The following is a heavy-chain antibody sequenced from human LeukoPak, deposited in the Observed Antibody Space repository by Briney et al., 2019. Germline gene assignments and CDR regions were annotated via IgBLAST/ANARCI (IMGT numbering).Heavy chain of an antibody. Sequence: GGSLRLSCAASGFTFSSYDMHWVRQATGKSLEWVSAIGTAGDTYYPGSVKGRFTISRENAKNSLYLQMNSLRAGDTAVYYCARAAYSSGWHAFDIWGQGTMVTVSS. D-gene: IGHD6-19*01. CDR1: GFTFSSYD. J-gene: IGHJ3*02. CDR3: ARAAYSSGWHAFDI. CDR2: IGTAGDT. V-gene: IGHV3-13*01.